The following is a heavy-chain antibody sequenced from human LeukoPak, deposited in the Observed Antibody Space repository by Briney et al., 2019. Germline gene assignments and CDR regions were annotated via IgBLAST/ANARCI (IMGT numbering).Heavy chain of an antibody. D-gene: IGHD6-19*01. CDR2: LCSCFSHT. Sequence: GRPLRLSCAPSRFTFSDYYMNCIRESPGKGVEGVSYLCSCFSHTNSADSVKCRFAISRDNAKNSLYLQMNSLRAEDTAVYYCARELYSSGWHGVDSWGEGTLVTVSS. J-gene: IGHJ4*02. CDR3: ARELYSSGWHGVDS. V-gene: IGHV3-11*05. CDR1: RFTFSDYY.